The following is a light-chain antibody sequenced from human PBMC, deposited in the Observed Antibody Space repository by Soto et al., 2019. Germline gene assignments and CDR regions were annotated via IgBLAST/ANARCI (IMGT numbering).Light chain of an antibody. CDR2: KVS. J-gene: IGKJ1*01. CDR1: QSLVNSDGNTY. V-gene: IGKV2-30*01. CDR3: MQGTHSPPWT. Sequence: DVVMTQSPLSLPVTLGQPASISCKSSQSLVNSDGNTYLHWFQQRPGQSPRRLIYKVSNRDSGVPDRFSGSGSGTDFTLKISRVEAEDVGVYYCMQGTHSPPWTFGQGTKVEIK.